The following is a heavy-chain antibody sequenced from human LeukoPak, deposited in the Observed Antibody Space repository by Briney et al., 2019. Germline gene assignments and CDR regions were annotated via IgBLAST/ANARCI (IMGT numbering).Heavy chain of an antibody. V-gene: IGHV1-18*04. J-gene: IGHJ5*02. CDR1: GYTFTGYY. Sequence: GASVKVSCKASGYTFTGYYMHWVRQAPGQGLEWMGWISGYNGDTEYAENLQGRVSIPTDTSTATAYMELRSLRSDDTAVYYCARDNSLSGGVRNNWFDAWGQGTLVTVSS. CDR2: ISGYNGDT. D-gene: IGHD3-16*01. CDR3: ARDNSLSGGVRNNWFDA.